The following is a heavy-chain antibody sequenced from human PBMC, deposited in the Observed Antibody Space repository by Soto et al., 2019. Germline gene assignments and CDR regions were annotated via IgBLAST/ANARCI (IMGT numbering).Heavy chain of an antibody. Sequence: GGSLRLSCAASGFTVSSNYMSWVRQAPGKGLEWVSVISGSGGSTYYADSVKGRFTISRDNSKNTLYLQMNSLRAEDTAVYYCAKGSSLWFGEYFDYWGQGTLVTVSS. CDR2: ISGSGGST. CDR3: AKGSSLWFGEYFDY. D-gene: IGHD3-10*01. CDR1: GFTVSSNY. V-gene: IGHV3-23*01. J-gene: IGHJ4*02.